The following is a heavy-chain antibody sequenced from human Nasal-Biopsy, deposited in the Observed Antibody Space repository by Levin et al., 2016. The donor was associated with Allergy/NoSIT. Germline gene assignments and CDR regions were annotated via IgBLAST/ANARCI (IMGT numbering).Heavy chain of an antibody. D-gene: IGHD1-1*01. V-gene: IGHV4-39*01. CDR2: IYYSGSA. CDR3: ARWARVSFEETTAFDI. J-gene: IGHJ3*02. CDR1: GGSISSSNYQ. Sequence: SETLSLTCTVSGGSISSSNYQWGWIRQAPGKGMEWIGHIYYSGSAYYNPSLKSRVIISVDTSKNQFSLRLSSVTAADTAVYHCARWARVSFEETTAFDIWGQGTMVTVSS.